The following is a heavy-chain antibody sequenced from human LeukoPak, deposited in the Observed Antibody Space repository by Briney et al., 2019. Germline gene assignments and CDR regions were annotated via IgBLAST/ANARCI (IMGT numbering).Heavy chain of an antibody. CDR3: ARAKGAAGFRYFDY. D-gene: IGHD6-13*01. CDR2: INHSGST. Sequence: SETLSLTCAVYGGSFSGYYLSWIRQPPGKGLEWMGEINHSGSTNYNPSLKSRVTISVDTYKNQFSVKLSSVTAADTAVYYCARAKGAAGFRYFDYWGQGNLVSVSS. J-gene: IGHJ4*02. CDR1: GGSFSGYY. V-gene: IGHV4-34*01.